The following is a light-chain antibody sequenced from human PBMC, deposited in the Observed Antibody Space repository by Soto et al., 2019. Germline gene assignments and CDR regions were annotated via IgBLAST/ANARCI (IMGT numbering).Light chain of an antibody. Sequence: EIVLTQSPDTLSLSPGERATLSCRASQNFGSIYLAWYQQKPGQAPRLLIYGASSRASGIPDRFSGSGSGADVTLTISRLEPEDFAVYYCQHYATSQGPFGQGTKVEIK. V-gene: IGKV3-20*01. CDR1: QNFGSIY. CDR3: QHYATSQGP. CDR2: GAS. J-gene: IGKJ1*01.